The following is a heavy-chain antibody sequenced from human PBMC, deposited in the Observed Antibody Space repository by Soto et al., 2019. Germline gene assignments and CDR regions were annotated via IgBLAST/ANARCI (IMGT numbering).Heavy chain of an antibody. J-gene: IGHJ5*02. CDR1: GYTFTSYH. CDR2: INPSGGST. CDR3: ARDSLTGTTRAWFDP. D-gene: IGHD1-20*01. Sequence: ASVKVSCKASGYTFTSYHMHWVRQAPGQGLEWMGIINPSGGSTSYAQKFQGRVTMTRDTSTSTVYMELSSLRSEDTAVYYCARDSLTGTTRAWFDPWGQGTLVTAPQ. V-gene: IGHV1-46*01.